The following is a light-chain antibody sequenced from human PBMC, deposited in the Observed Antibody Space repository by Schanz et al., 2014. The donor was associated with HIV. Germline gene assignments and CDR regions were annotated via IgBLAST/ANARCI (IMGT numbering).Light chain of an antibody. CDR2: EVS. CDR3: SSYATTKDLL. CDR1: SSDVGAYNY. V-gene: IGLV2-8*01. J-gene: IGLJ2*01. Sequence: QSALTQPPSASGSPGQSVTISCTGTSSDVGAYNYVSWYQQHPGKAPKLMIYEVSKRPSGVPDRFSGSKSGSTASLTVSGLQAEDEADYYCSSYATTKDLLFGGGTKVTVL.